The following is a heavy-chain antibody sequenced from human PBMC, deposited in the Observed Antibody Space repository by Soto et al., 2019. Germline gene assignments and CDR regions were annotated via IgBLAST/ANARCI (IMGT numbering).Heavy chain of an antibody. CDR1: GGTFSSYA. V-gene: IGHV1-69*01. D-gene: IGHD2-15*01. Sequence: QVQLVQSGAEVKKPGSSVKVSCKASGGTFSSYAISWVRQAPGQGHEWMGGIIPIFGTANYAQKFQGRVTITADESTSTAYMELSSLRSEDTAVYYCARSLWDIVVVVAATGSFDYWGQGTLVTVSS. J-gene: IGHJ4*02. CDR2: IIPIFGTA. CDR3: ARSLWDIVVVVAATGSFDY.